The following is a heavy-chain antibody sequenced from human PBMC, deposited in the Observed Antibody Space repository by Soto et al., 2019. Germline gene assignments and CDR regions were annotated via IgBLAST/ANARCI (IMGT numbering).Heavy chain of an antibody. J-gene: IGHJ6*02. CDR1: GGSISSGGYY. D-gene: IGHD3-3*01. CDR3: TREGRYYDFWSGYDYYYYGMDV. CDR2: IYYSGST. Sequence: SETLSLTCTVSGGSISSGGYYWSWIRQHPGKGLEWIGYIYYSGSTYYNPSLKSRVTISVDTSKNQFSLKLSSVTAADTAVYYCTREGRYYDFWSGYDYYYYGMDVWGQGTTVTVAS. V-gene: IGHV4-31*03.